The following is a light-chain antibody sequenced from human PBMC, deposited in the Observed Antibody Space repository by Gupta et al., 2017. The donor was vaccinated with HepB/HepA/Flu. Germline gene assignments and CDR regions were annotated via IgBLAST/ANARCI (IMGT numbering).Light chain of an antibody. CDR1: QTISFTY. J-gene: IGKJ1*01. CDR3: QQYGSSPWT. CDR2: DAS. V-gene: IGKV3-20*01. Sequence: EIVLTQSPVTLSLSPGERATLSCRASQTISFTYLAWYQQKPGQAPSLLIYDASNRATGIPERFNDSGSGTDFTLTISRLEPEDFAVYYCQQYGSSPWTFGQWTKVEIK.